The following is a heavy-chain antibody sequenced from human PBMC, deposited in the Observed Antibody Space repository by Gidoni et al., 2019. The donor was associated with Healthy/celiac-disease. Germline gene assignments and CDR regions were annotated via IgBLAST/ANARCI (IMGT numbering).Heavy chain of an antibody. CDR2: ISYDGSNK. Sequence: QMQLVESGGGVVQPGRSLRPSCAASGFTFSSYAMHWVRQAPGKGLEWVAVISYDGSNKYYADSVKGRFTISRDNSKNTLYPQMNSLRAEDTAVYYCARDLEGATDFDYWGQGTLVTVSS. V-gene: IGHV3-30-3*01. J-gene: IGHJ4*02. D-gene: IGHD1-26*01. CDR3: ARDLEGATDFDY. CDR1: GFTFSSYA.